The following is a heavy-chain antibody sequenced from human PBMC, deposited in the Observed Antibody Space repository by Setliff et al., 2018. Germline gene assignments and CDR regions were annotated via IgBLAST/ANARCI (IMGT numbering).Heavy chain of an antibody. CDR3: ARDQGWTSYNWFDP. Sequence: GGSLRLSCAASGFPFSSYAIYWVRQAPGKGLEWVAVISYDGSNKYYADSVKGRFTISRDNSKNTLYLQMISLRAEDTAVYYCARDQGWTSYNWFDPWGQGTLVTVSS. D-gene: IGHD2-15*01. CDR1: GFPFSSYA. CDR2: ISYDGSNK. J-gene: IGHJ5*02. V-gene: IGHV3-30-3*01.